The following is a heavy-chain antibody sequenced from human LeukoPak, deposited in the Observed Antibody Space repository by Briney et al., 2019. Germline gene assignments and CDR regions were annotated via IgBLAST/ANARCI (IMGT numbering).Heavy chain of an antibody. V-gene: IGHV3-74*01. J-gene: IGHJ4*02. CDR3: VSFYETY. CDR1: GVTLSNYA. CDR2: INGDGSWT. Sequence: GGSLRLSCVASGVTLSNYAMSWARQAPGKGLVWVSHINGDGSWTTYADSVKGRFTISKDNAKNTVYLQMNNLRAEDTAVYYCVSFYETYWGRGTLVTVSS. D-gene: IGHD2-2*01.